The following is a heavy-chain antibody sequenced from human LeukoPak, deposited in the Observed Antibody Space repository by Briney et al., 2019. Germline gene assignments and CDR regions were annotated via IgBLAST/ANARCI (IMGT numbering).Heavy chain of an antibody. CDR1: DDTFTSYA. V-gene: IGHV1-3*01. CDR3: AREMADSTGWNSFDI. CDR2: ISGGNGNT. D-gene: IGHD6-19*01. J-gene: IGHJ3*02. Sequence: GASVEVSCKAYDDTFTSYAVHWVRQAPGQRLEWMGWISGGNGNTKYSQKFQGRVAITRDTSASTAYMELSSLRSEDTAVYYCAREMADSTGWNSFDIWGQGTMVTVSS.